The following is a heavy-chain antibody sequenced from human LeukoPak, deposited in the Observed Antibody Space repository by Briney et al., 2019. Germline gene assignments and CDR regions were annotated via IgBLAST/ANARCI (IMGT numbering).Heavy chain of an antibody. CDR1: GITVSSHF. J-gene: IGHJ3*01. Sequence: GGSLRLSCAASGITVSSHFMSWVRQAPGKGLESVSLLYSTDSGGRDYHADSVRGRFTVSRDISKNTMYLQMNNLRVEDTAVYYCAREDRGTDVWGQGTLATVSS. D-gene: IGHD3-16*01. V-gene: IGHV3-66*01. CDR2: LYSTDSGGRD. CDR3: AREDRGTDV.